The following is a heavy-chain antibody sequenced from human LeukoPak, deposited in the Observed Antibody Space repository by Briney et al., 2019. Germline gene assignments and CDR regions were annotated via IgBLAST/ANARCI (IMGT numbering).Heavy chain of an antibody. J-gene: IGHJ4*02. CDR3: AKDIDYGSGRPRDY. CDR2: ISGSGGST. D-gene: IGHD3-10*01. Sequence: PGGSLRLSCAASGFTFSSYAMSWVRQAPGKGLEWVSAISGSGGSTYYADSVKGRFTISRDNSKNTLYLQMNSLRAEDTAVYYCAKDIDYGSGRPRDYWGQGTLVTVSS. CDR1: GFTFSSYA. V-gene: IGHV3-23*01.